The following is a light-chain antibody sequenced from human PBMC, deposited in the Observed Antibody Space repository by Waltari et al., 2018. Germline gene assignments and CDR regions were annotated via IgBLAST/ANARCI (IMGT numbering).Light chain of an antibody. CDR3: RQLNSDVWT. J-gene: IGKJ1*01. Sequence: DFHLTQSPSFLSASVGDSVTITCRASQGMSSHLAWYQQKHGKAPNLLIYAASTLQSVVPSMCSGGGSETDFTLTISYLQPEDFATYYGRQLNSDVWTFGQGTKVELK. V-gene: IGKV1-9*01. CDR2: AAS. CDR1: QGMSSH.